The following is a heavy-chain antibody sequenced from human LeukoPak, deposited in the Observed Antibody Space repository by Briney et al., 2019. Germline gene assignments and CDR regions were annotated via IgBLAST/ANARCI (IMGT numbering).Heavy chain of an antibody. CDR1: GFTFSNYA. Sequence: PGRSLRLSCAASGFTFSNYAMHWVRQAPGKGLEWVAVISYDGSNKDYADSVKGRFTIYRDNSKNTLYLQMSSLTAEDTAVYYCVKGWIQAVGNFCWGQGTLVTVSS. D-gene: IGHD5-18*01. V-gene: IGHV3-30*18. J-gene: IGHJ4*02. CDR2: ISYDGSNK. CDR3: VKGWIQAVGNFC.